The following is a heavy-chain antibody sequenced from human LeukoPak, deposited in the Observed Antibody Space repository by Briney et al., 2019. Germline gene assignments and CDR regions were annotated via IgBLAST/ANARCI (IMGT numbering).Heavy chain of an antibody. V-gene: IGHV4-38-2*01. Sequence: SETLSLSCAVSGYSINSGYCWGWIRQPPGKGLEWIGGIDHSGNTHYNPSLKNRVTISVDTSKNEFSLKLSSVTATDTAVYYCARVPHSVEGSMKAVFIHYFDYWGQGSLVTVSS. CDR2: IDHSGNT. J-gene: IGHJ4*02. CDR3: ARVPHSVEGSMKAVFIHYFDY. D-gene: IGHD3-22*01. CDR1: GYSINSGYC.